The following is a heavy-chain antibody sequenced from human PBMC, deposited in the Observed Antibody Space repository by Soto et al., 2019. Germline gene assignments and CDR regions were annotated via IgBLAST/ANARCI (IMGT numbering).Heavy chain of an antibody. D-gene: IGHD3-10*01. CDR2: IYYSGST. CDR1: GGSISSGDYY. Sequence: PSETLSLTCTVSGGSISSGDYYWSWIRQPPGKVLEWIGYIYYSGSTYYNPSLKSRVTISVDTSKNQFSLKLSSVTAADTAVYYCARANDYYGSGSYSYYFDYWGQGTLVTVSS. J-gene: IGHJ4*02. CDR3: ARANDYYGSGSYSYYFDY. V-gene: IGHV4-30-4*01.